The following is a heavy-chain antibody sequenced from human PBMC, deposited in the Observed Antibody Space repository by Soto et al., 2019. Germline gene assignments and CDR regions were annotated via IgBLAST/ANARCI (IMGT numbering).Heavy chain of an antibody. Sequence: LSLTCTVSGGSISSYYWSWIRQPPGKGLEWIGYIYYSGSTNYNPSLKSRVTISVDTSKNQFSLKLSSVTAADTAVYYCARALYSGSYHPYYYYGMDVWGQGTTVTVSS. CDR3: ARALYSGSYHPYYYYGMDV. CDR1: GGSISSYY. CDR2: IYYSGST. V-gene: IGHV4-59*01. J-gene: IGHJ6*02. D-gene: IGHD1-26*01.